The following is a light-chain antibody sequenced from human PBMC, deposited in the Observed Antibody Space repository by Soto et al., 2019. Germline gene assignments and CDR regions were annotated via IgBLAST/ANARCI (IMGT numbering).Light chain of an antibody. CDR2: QGY. Sequence: QSALTQPASVSGSPGQSITISCTGTSSDVGKYNLVSWFQQHPGKAPKVMILQGYKRPSGVSNRFSGSKFGNTASLTISGLQAEDEAEYYCCAYAATYTYVFGTGTKLTVL. J-gene: IGLJ1*01. CDR3: CAYAATYTYV. V-gene: IGLV2-23*01. CDR1: SSDVGKYNL.